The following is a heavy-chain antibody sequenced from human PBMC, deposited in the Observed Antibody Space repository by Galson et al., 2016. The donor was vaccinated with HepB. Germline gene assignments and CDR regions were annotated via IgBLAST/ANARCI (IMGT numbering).Heavy chain of an antibody. CDR3: AREDWYFDL. Sequence: SETLSLTCSVYGGSFSSYSWSWIRQPPGKGLEWIGEVSHTGNTNYNPSLVSRLTMSIDTSKNQFSLRLSSVTAADTAVYYCAREDWYFDLLGRGTLVTVSS. V-gene: IGHV4-34*01. J-gene: IGHJ2*01. CDR2: VSHTGNT. CDR1: GGSFSSYS.